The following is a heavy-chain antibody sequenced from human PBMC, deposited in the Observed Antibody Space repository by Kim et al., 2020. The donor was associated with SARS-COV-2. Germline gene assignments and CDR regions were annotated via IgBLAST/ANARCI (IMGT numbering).Heavy chain of an antibody. CDR2: INPSGGST. CDR3: ARDRYYDSSGYYPQVFFDY. Sequence: ASVKVSCKASGYTFTSYYMRWVRQAPGQGLEWMGIINPSGGSTSYAQKFQGRVTMTRDTSTSTVYMELSSLRSEDTTVYYCARDRYYDSSGYYPQVFFDYWGQGTLVTVSS. V-gene: IGHV1-46*01. D-gene: IGHD3-22*01. CDR1: GYTFTSYY. J-gene: IGHJ4*02.